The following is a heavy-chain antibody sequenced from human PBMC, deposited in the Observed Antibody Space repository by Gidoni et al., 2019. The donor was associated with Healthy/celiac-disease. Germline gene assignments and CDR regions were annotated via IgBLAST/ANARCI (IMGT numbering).Heavy chain of an antibody. CDR3: AREGIAAAGTGWFDP. D-gene: IGHD6-13*01. J-gene: IGHJ5*02. CDR1: GYSISSGYY. V-gene: IGHV4-38-2*02. CDR2: IYHSGST. Sequence: QVQLQESGPGLVKPSETLSLTCAVSGYSISSGYYWGWIRQPPGKGLEWIGSIYHSGSTYYNPSLKSGVTISVDTSKNQVSLRLSSVTAADTAGYYCAREGIAAAGTGWFDPGGQGTLVTVSS.